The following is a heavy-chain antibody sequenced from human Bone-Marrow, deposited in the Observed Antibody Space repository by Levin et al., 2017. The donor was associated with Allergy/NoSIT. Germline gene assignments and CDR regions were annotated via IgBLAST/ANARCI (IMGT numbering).Heavy chain of an antibody. CDR2: IDNYGAVT. CDR3: ASTLYDISTGLYGVDV. Sequence: GESLKISCAASGFTFSNFWMHWVRQVPGKGLVWVSRIDNYGAVTEYADSVKGRFTISRDNAKNTLYLQMNSLRDEDTAVYYCASTLYDISTGLYGVDVCGQGTTVTVAS. CDR1: GFTFSNFW. V-gene: IGHV3-74*01. J-gene: IGHJ6*02. D-gene: IGHD3-9*01.